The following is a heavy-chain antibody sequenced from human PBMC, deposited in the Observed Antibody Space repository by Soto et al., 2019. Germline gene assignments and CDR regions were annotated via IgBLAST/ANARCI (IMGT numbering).Heavy chain of an antibody. CDR3: ARSTHEGCSGGSFYSRSRGSSPFDP. CDR2: IDWDDDK. D-gene: IGHD2-15*01. Sequence: SGPTLVNPTQTLTLTCTFSGFSLSTSGMCVSWIRQPPGKALEWLALIDWDDDKYYSTSLKTRLTISKDTSKNQVVLTMTNMDPVDTATYYCARSTHEGCSGGSFYSRSRGSSPFDPWGQGTLVPVSS. J-gene: IGHJ5*02. CDR1: GFSLSTSGMC. V-gene: IGHV2-70*01.